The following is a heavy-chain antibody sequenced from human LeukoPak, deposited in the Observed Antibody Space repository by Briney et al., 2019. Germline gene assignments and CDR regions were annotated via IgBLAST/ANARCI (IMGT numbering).Heavy chain of an antibody. J-gene: IGHJ2*01. CDR2: ISGSGGST. V-gene: IGHV3-23*01. CDR3: AGDSETIDYGVHYWYFDL. D-gene: IGHD4-17*01. CDR1: GFTFSSYA. Sequence: PGGSLRLSCAASGFTFSSYAMSWVRQAPGKGLEWVSAISGSGGSTYYADSVKGRFTISRDNSKNTLYLQMNSLRAEDTAVYYCAGDSETIDYGVHYWYFDLWGRGTLVTVSS.